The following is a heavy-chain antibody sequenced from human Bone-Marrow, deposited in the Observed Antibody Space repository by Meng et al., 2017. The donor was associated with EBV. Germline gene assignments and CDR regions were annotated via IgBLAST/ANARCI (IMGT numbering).Heavy chain of an antibody. CDR1: GGSIRSSNW. CDR3: AAGFRELVRSRDY. Sequence: QVQESGPRLVKPSGTLSLTCVVSGGSIRSSNWWSWVRQPPGKGLEWIGEIFYGGSTNYNPSLESRVTISVDKSKNQFSLKLSSVTAADTAVYYCAAGFRELVRSRDYWGQGTLVTGSS. J-gene: IGHJ4*02. V-gene: IGHV4-4*02. CDR2: IFYGGST. D-gene: IGHD3-10*01.